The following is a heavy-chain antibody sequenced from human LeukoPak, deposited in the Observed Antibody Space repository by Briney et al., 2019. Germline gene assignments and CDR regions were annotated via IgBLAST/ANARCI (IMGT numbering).Heavy chain of an antibody. CDR2: MNPNSGNT. D-gene: IGHD3-9*01. CDR3: ARGLRYFDWLLSPLDY. V-gene: IGHV1-8*01. CDR1: GYTFTSYD. J-gene: IGHJ4*02. Sequence: ASVKVSCKASGYTFTSYDINWVRQATGQGLEWMGWMNPNSGNTGYAQKFQGRVTMTRNTSISTAYMELSSLRSEDTAAYYCARGLRYFDWLLSPLDYWGQGTLVTVSS.